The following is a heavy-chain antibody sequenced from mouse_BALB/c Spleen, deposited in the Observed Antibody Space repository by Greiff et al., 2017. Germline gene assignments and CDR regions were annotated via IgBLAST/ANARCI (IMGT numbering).Heavy chain of an antibody. V-gene: IGHV1-18*01. CDR3: TITTVVEKGLDY. CDR2: INPYNGGT. Sequence: VQLKESGPELVKPGASMKISCKASGYSFTGYTMNWVKQSHGKNLEWIGLINPYNGGTSYNQKFKGKATLTVDKSSSTAYMELSSLTSEDSAVYYCTITTVVEKGLDYWGQGTTLTVSS. CDR1: GYSFTGYT. J-gene: IGHJ2*01. D-gene: IGHD1-1*01.